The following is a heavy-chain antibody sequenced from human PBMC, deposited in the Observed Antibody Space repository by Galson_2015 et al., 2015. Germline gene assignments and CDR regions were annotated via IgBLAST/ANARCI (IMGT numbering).Heavy chain of an antibody. CDR3: VRNRGYLFDY. D-gene: IGHD3-22*01. J-gene: IGHJ4*02. Sequence: SLRLSCAASGFTFSTYEMNWVRQAPGKGLEWVSYISSSGSTIYYADSVKGRFAISRDNAKNSLYLQMNSLRAEDTAVYYCVRNRGYLFDYWGQGTLVTVSS. CDR2: ISSSGSTI. V-gene: IGHV3-48*03. CDR1: GFTFSTYE.